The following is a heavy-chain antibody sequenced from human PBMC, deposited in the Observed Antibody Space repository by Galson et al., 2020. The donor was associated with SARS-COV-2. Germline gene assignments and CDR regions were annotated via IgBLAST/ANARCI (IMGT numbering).Heavy chain of an antibody. J-gene: IGHJ5*02. D-gene: IGHD2-21*02. CDR3: ARGLNGGYSYNWFDP. CDR1: ADSISSYY. CDR2: IYYSGST. Sequence: SETLSLTCTVSADSISSYYWSWIRQPPGKGLEWIGYIYYSGSTNYNPSLKSRVIISVDTSKNQFSLKLSSVTAAATAVYYCARGLNGGYSYNWFDPWGQGTLVTVSS. V-gene: IGHV4-59*01.